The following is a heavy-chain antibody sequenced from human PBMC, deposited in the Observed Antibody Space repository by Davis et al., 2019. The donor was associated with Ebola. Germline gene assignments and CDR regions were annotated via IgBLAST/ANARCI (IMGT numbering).Heavy chain of an antibody. CDR2: INPNSGGT. V-gene: IGHV1-3*01. CDR1: GYTFTSYA. Sequence: ASVKVSCKASGYTFTSYAMHWVRQAPGQGLEWMGRINPNSGGTNYAQKFQGRVTITRDTSASTAYMELSSLRSEDTAVYYCASLIGGSSWYYFDYWGQGTLVTVSS. CDR3: ASLIGGSSWYYFDY. D-gene: IGHD6-13*01. J-gene: IGHJ4*02.